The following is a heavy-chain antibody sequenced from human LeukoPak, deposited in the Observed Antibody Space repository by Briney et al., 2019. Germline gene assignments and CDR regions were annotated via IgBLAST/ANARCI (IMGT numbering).Heavy chain of an antibody. Sequence: SKTLSLTCTVSGYSISSGYYWGWIRPPPGKGLEWIGSIYDSGTTYYNPSLKSRVTISVDTSKNQFSLKLSSVTAADTAVYYCARAGRGLRYFDWLTYDYWGQGTLVTVSS. D-gene: IGHD3-9*01. CDR2: IYDSGTT. J-gene: IGHJ4*02. CDR1: GYSISSGYY. V-gene: IGHV4-38-2*02. CDR3: ARAGRGLRYFDWLTYDY.